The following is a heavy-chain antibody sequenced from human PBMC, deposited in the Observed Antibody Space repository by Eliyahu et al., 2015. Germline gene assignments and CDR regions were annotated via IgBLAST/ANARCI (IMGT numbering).Heavy chain of an antibody. Sequence: QVTLRESGPALVKPTQTLTLTCTFSGFSLSTSGMCVSWIRQPPGKALEWLARIDWDDDKYYSTSLKTRLTISKDTSKNQVVLTMTNMDPVDTATYYCARMAAGTWYFDLWGRGTLVTVSS. CDR2: IDWDDDK. D-gene: IGHD6-19*01. CDR3: ARMAAGTWYFDL. CDR1: GFSLSTSGMC. V-gene: IGHV2-70*15. J-gene: IGHJ2*01.